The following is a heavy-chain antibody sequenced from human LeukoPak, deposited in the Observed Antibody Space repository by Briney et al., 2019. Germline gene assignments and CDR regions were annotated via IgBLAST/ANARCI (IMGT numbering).Heavy chain of an antibody. D-gene: IGHD1-26*01. CDR2: ISYDGSNK. CDR3: ARVGATTWWEPDAFDI. Sequence: GGSLRLSCAASGFTFSSYAMHWVRQAPGKGLEWVAVISYDGSNKYYADSMKGRFTISRDNSKNTLYLQMNSLRAEDAAVYYCARVGATTWWEPDAFDIWGQGTMVTVSS. V-gene: IGHV3-30*04. J-gene: IGHJ3*02. CDR1: GFTFSSYA.